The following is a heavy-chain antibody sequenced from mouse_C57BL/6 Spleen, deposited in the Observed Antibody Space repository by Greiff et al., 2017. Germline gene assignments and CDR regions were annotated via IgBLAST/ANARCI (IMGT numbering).Heavy chain of an antibody. Sequence: ESGGDLVKPGGSLKLSCAASGFTFSSYGMSWVRQTPDKRLEWVATISSGGSYTYYPDSVKGRFTISRDNAKNTLYLQMSSLKSEDTAMYYCATPYCSNLGGFDYWGQGTTLTVSS. CDR2: ISSGGSYT. J-gene: IGHJ2*01. CDR1: GFTFSSYG. CDR3: ATPYCSNLGGFDY. D-gene: IGHD2-5*01. V-gene: IGHV5-6*01.